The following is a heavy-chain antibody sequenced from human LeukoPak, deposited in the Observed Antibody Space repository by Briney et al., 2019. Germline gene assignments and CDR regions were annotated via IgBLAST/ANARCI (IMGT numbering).Heavy chain of an antibody. CDR3: AREGVAYPFDY. CDR2: IDQGGSEK. V-gene: IGHV3-7*01. J-gene: IGHJ4*02. D-gene: IGHD2-15*01. CDR1: GFTFSNYW. Sequence: PGGSLTLYCAASGFTFSNYWMSWVGQAPGTRLDWVANIDQGGSEKQYVDSVKGRFTISRDNAKNSLYLQMNSLRAEDTAVYYCAREGVAYPFDYWGQGTLVTVSS.